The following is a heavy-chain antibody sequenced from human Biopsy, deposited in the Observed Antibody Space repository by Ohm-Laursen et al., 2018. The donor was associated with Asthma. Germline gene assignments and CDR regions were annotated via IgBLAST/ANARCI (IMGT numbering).Heavy chain of an antibody. CDR1: GYTFNSAG. CDR2: ISVYNGNT. V-gene: IGHV1-18*01. CDR3: ARAVDYSHYYGIDV. D-gene: IGHD3-10*01. Sequence: ASVKVSCNTSGYTFNSAGITWVRQAPGQGLEWMGWISVYNGNTKVAQKLQDRVTMITDTSASTAYMELRSLRSDDTAVYFCARAVDYSHYYGIDVWGQGTTVTVS. J-gene: IGHJ6*02.